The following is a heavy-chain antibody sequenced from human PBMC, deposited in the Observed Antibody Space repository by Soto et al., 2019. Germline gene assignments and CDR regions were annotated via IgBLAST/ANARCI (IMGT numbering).Heavy chain of an antibody. Sequence: SETLSLTCTVSGGSISSYYWSWIRQPPGKGLEWIGYIYYSGGTNYNPSLKSRVTISVDTSKNQFSLKLSSVTAADTAVYYCARGSRTDLFDYWGQGTLVTVSS. D-gene: IGHD1-26*01. V-gene: IGHV4-59*01. J-gene: IGHJ4*02. CDR3: ARGSRTDLFDY. CDR1: GGSISSYY. CDR2: IYYSGGT.